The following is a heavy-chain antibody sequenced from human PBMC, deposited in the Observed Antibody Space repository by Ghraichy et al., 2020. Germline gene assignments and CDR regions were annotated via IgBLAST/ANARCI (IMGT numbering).Heavy chain of an antibody. D-gene: IGHD3-3*01. CDR3: ARQGTYYDFWSGYYSDYYYGMDV. CDR2: NYYSGST. CDR1: GGSISSYY. V-gene: IGHV4-59*08. Sequence: SETLSLTCTVSGGSISSYYWSWIRQPPGKGLEWIGYNYYSGSTNYNPSLKSRVTISVDTSKNQFSLKLSSVTAADTAVYYCARQGTYYDFWSGYYSDYYYGMDVWGQGTTVTVSS. J-gene: IGHJ6*02.